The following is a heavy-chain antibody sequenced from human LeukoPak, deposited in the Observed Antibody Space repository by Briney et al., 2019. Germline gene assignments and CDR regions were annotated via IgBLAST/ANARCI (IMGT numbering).Heavy chain of an antibody. V-gene: IGHV1-18*01. CDR2: ISAYNGNT. CDR3: ARVGDVYYDFWSGYSPDY. D-gene: IGHD3-3*01. J-gene: IGHJ4*02. CDR1: GYTFTSYG. Sequence: ASVKVSCKASGYTFTSYGISWVRQAPGQGLEWMGWISAYNGNTNYAQKLQGRVTMTTDTSTSTAYMELRSLRSDDTAVYYCARVGDVYYDFWSGYSPDYWGQGTLVTVSS.